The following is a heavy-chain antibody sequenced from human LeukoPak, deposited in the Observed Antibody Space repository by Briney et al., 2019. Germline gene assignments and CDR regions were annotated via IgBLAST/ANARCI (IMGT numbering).Heavy chain of an antibody. V-gene: IGHV3-30-3*01. CDR2: ISHDGNNK. Sequence: PGRSLRLSCAASGFTFSSNVMHWVRQAPGKGLEWVAGISHDGNNKYYADSVKGRFTISRDNSKNTLYLQMNSLRAEDTAVYYCARDGPLHTSHCPDYWGQGTLVTVSS. CDR3: ARDGPLHTSHCPDY. J-gene: IGHJ4*02. CDR1: GFTFSSNV. D-gene: IGHD2-2*01.